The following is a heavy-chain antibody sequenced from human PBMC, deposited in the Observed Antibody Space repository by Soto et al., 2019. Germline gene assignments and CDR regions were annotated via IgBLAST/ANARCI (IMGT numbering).Heavy chain of an antibody. CDR1: GGSISSYY. J-gene: IGHJ4*02. CDR3: ARLTYSSSWYNLDY. CDR2: TYYSGST. Sequence: SETLSLTCTVSGGSISSYYWSWIRQPPGKGLEWIGYTYYSGSTNYNPSLKSRVTISVDTSKNQFSLKLSSMTAADTAVYYCARLTYSSSWYNLDYWGQGTLVTVPS. D-gene: IGHD6-13*01. V-gene: IGHV4-59*08.